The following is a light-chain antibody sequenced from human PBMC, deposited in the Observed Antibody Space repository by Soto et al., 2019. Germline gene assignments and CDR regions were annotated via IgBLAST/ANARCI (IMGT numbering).Light chain of an antibody. J-gene: IGKJ5*01. CDR3: QQYGSSPPIT. CDR1: QSVRSN. V-gene: IGKV3-20*01. Sequence: EIVLTQSPGTLSLSPGDRATLSCRASQSVRSNLAWYQQKPGQAPRLLIYGASSRATGIPDRFSGSGSGTDFTLTISRLEPEDFAVYYCQQYGSSPPITFGQGTRLGL. CDR2: GAS.